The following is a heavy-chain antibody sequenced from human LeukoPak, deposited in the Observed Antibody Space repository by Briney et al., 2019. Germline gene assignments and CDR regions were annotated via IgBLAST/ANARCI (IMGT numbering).Heavy chain of an antibody. J-gene: IGHJ4*02. CDR3: ARVSSGWYYFDF. CDR2: INWNGGSI. D-gene: IGHD6-19*01. Sequence: GGSLRLSCAASGFTFDDDAMSWVRQVPGKGLEWVCGINWNGGSIGYADSVKGRFTISRDNAKSSLYLQMNSLRAEDTALYHCARVSSGWYYFDFWGQGTLVTVSS. V-gene: IGHV3-20*01. CDR1: GFTFDDDA.